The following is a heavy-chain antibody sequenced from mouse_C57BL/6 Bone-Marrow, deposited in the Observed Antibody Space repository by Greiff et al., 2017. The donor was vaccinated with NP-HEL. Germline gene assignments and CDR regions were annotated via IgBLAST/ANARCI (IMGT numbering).Heavy chain of an antibody. D-gene: IGHD2-3*01. J-gene: IGHJ3*01. CDR3: ARETDGYLFAY. V-gene: IGHV3-6*01. CDR1: GYSITSGYY. Sequence: EVQLQQSGPGLVKPSQSLSLTCSVTGYSITSGYYWNWIRQFPGNKLEWMGYISYDGSNNYNPSLKNRISITRDTSKNQFFLKLNSVTTEDTATYYCARETDGYLFAYWGQGTLVTVSA. CDR2: ISYDGSN.